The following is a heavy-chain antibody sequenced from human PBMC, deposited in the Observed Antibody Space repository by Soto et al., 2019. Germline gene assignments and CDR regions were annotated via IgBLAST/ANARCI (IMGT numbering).Heavy chain of an antibody. J-gene: IGHJ5*02. CDR3: AKDSTAAGMYNWFDP. CDR2: ISGSGGST. D-gene: IGHD6-13*01. CDR1: GFTFSSYA. V-gene: IGHV3-23*01. Sequence: LRLSCAASGFTFSSYAMSWVRQAPVKGLEGGSAISGSGGSTYYADSVKGRFTISRDNSKNTLYLQMNSLRAEDTAVYYCAKDSTAAGMYNWFDPWGQGTLVTVSS.